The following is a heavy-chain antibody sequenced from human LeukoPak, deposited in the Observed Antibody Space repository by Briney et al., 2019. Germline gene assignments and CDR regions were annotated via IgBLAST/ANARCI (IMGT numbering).Heavy chain of an antibody. J-gene: IGHJ6*04. CDR1: GFTFGDYA. D-gene: IGHD3-10*02. CDR2: ISSSGSTI. V-gene: IGHV3-48*03. CDR3: AELGITMIGGV. Sequence: GGSLRLSCTASGFTFGDYAMSWVRQAPGKGLEWVSYISSSGSTIYYADTVKGRFTISRDNAKNSLYLQMNSLRAEDTAVYYCAELGITMIGGVWGKGTTVTISS.